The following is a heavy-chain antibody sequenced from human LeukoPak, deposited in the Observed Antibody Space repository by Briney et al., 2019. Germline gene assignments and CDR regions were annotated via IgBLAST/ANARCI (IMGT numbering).Heavy chain of an antibody. Sequence: GASVKVSCKASGYTFTSYGISWVRQAPGQGLEWMGWISAYNGNTNYAQKLQGRVTMTTDTSTSTAYMELRSLRSDDTAVYYCARAIAAAPPIFRFDPWGQGTLVTVSS. J-gene: IGHJ5*02. CDR3: ARAIAAAPPIFRFDP. CDR2: ISAYNGNT. V-gene: IGHV1-18*01. D-gene: IGHD6-13*01. CDR1: GYTFTSYG.